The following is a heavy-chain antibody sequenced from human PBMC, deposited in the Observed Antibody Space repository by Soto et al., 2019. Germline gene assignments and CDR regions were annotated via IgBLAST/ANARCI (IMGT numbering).Heavy chain of an antibody. Sequence: GGSLRLSCAASGFTFSSYWMSWVRQAPGKGLEWVANIKQDGSEKYYVDSVKGRFTISRDNAKNSLYLQMNSLRAEDTAVYYCAREVRFLEWLCDVWGQGTTVTVSS. CDR2: IKQDGSEK. J-gene: IGHJ6*02. D-gene: IGHD3-3*01. CDR3: AREVRFLEWLCDV. CDR1: GFTFSSYW. V-gene: IGHV3-7*03.